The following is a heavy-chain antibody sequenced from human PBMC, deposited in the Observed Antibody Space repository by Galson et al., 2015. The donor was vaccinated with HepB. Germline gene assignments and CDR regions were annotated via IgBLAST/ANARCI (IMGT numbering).Heavy chain of an antibody. V-gene: IGHV1-18*01. D-gene: IGHD4/OR15-4a*01. CDR2: ISSNGGNT. CDR3: ARDRDYRFDF. J-gene: IGHJ4*02. CDR1: GYTFTING. Sequence: SVKVSCKASGYTFTINGISWVRQTPGQGLEWLGWISSNGGNTKYARKYQGRITLTRDTSASTAYLELRSLRSDDTAMYYCARDRDYRFDFWGQGTLVTVSS.